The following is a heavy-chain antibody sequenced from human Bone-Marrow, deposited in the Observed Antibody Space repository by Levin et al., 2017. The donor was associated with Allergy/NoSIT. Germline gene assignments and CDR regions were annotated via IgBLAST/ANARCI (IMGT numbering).Heavy chain of an antibody. J-gene: IGHJ4*02. Sequence: PGGSLRLSCAASGFTFSSWWMHWVRQVPGKGLVWVSRTNEDGSITYYADSAKGRFTISRDNGKNTLYLQMNSLRVEDTAGYYCAGDLSGRNEYWGPGTLVTVSS. D-gene: IGHD3-3*01. V-gene: IGHV3-74*01. CDR1: GFTFSSWW. CDR3: AGDLSGRNEY. CDR2: TNEDGSIT.